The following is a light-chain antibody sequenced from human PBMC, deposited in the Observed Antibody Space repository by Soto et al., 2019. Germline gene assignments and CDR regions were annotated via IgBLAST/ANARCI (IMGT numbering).Light chain of an antibody. Sequence: QSVLTQPASVSGSPGQSIAISCTGTSSDVGSYNLVSWYQQHPSKAPKVMIYEGSKRPSGVSNRFSGSKSGNTASLTISGLQAEDEADYYCCSYAGSSTYVFGTGTKLTVL. V-gene: IGLV2-23*01. CDR2: EGS. J-gene: IGLJ1*01. CDR1: SSDVGSYNL. CDR3: CSYAGSSTYV.